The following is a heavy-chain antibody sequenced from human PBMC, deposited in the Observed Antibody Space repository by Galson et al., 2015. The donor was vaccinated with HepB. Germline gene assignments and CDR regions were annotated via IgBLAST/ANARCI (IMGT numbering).Heavy chain of an antibody. D-gene: IGHD4-17*01. Sequence: SVKVSCKASGGTFSSYAISWVRQAPGQGLEWVGGIIPIFGTANYAQKFQGRVTITADESTSTAYMELSSLRSEDTAVYYCARDLDYESFGAFDIWGQGTMVTVSS. CDR1: GGTFSSYA. V-gene: IGHV1-69*13. CDR3: ARDLDYESFGAFDI. CDR2: IIPIFGTA. J-gene: IGHJ3*02.